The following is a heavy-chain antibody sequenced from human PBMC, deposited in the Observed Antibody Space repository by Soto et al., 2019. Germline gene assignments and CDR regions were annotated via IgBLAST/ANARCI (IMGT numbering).Heavy chain of an antibody. CDR2: INHSCCT. Sequence: LSLTCAAYGGSFSGYFWSWIRQPPGNGREWIGEINHSCCTNYTPSRKSRLTKSVGTSSSHLSMKLTYLPGSYTSVYYCARVGYSGSWSSHRNWYNSCGKGTRVTVST. CDR3: ARVGYSGSWSSHRNWYNS. J-gene: IGHJ5*01. CDR1: GGSFSGYF. D-gene: IGHD3-3*01. V-gene: IGHV4-34*01.